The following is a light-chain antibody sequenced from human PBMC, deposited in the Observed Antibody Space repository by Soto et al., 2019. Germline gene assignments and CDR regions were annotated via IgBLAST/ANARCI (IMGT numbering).Light chain of an antibody. CDR2: DVS. J-gene: IGLJ1*01. V-gene: IGLV2-11*01. CDR3: CSYAGGYIYV. CDR1: SSDVGAYKH. Sequence: QSVLTQPRSVSGSPGQSVTISCTGTSSDVGAYKHVSWYQPYPGKAPKLTIYDVSKRPSGVPDRFSGSKSGNTPSLTISGLQAEDEADYYCCSYAGGYIYVFGTGTKVTVL.